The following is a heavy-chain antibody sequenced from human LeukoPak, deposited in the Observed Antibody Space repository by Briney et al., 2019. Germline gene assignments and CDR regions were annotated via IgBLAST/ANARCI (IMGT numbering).Heavy chain of an antibody. CDR1: GFTFSSYA. CDR2: ISGSGGST. J-gene: IGHJ4*02. CDR3: AKDDSSGSYFDY. Sequence: GGSLRLSCAASGFTFSSYAMSWVRQAPGKGLERVSAISGSGGSTYYADSVKGRFTISRDNSKNTLYLQMNSLRAEDTAVYYCAKDDSSGSYFDYWGQGTLVTVSS. V-gene: IGHV3-23*01. D-gene: IGHD3-22*01.